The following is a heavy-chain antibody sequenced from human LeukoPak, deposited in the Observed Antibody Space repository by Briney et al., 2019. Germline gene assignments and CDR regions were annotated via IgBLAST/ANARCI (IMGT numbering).Heavy chain of an antibody. D-gene: IGHD6-19*01. CDR1: GGSISSYY. J-gene: IGHJ4*02. Sequence: SETLSLTCTVSGGSISSYYWSWIRQPPGKGLEWIGYIYYSGSTNYNPSLKSRVTISVDTSKNQFSLKLSSVTAADTAVYYCARTVARSPVGYFDYWGQGTLVTVSS. CDR3: ARTVARSPVGYFDY. CDR2: IYYSGST. V-gene: IGHV4-59*08.